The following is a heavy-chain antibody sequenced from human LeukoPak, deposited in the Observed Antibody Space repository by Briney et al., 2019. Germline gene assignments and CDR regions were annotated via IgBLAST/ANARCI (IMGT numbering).Heavy chain of an antibody. CDR1: GFXLSSYS. J-gene: IGHJ4*02. CDR2: ISKTSAT. V-gene: IGHV3-48*02. Sequence: GGSLRLSCAASGFXLSSYSMNWVRQAPGKGLEWVSYISKTSATYYADSVKGRFTISRDNAKNALYLQMNSLSDEDTAVYYCARGHEYISSRYRSPAYFDYWGQGTVVTVSS. CDR3: ARGHEYISSRYRSPAYFDY. D-gene: IGHD6-13*01.